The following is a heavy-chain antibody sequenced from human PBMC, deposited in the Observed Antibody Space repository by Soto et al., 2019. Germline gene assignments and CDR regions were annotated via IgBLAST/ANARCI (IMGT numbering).Heavy chain of an antibody. CDR3: ARVDKAMVIRDYYYYGMDV. V-gene: IGHV1-46*01. Sequence: GASVKVSCKASGYTFTSYYMHWVRQAPGQGLEWMGIINPSGGSTSYAQKFQGRVTMTRDTSTSTVYMELSSLRSEDTAVYYCARVDKAMVIRDYYYYGMDVWGQGTTVTVSS. D-gene: IGHD5-18*01. CDR2: INPSGGST. CDR1: GYTFTSYY. J-gene: IGHJ6*02.